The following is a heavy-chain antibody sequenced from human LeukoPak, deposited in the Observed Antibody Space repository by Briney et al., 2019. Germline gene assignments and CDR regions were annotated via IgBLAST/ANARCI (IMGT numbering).Heavy chain of an antibody. Sequence: GGSLRLSCAASGFTFDDYGMSWVRQAPGKGLEWVSCINWNGGSTGYADSVKGRFTISRDNAKNSLYLQMNSLRAEDTSLYYCARDYHSSSAHFDYWGQGTLVTVSS. J-gene: IGHJ4*02. CDR1: GFTFDDYG. V-gene: IGHV3-20*04. D-gene: IGHD6-6*01. CDR3: ARDYHSSSAHFDY. CDR2: INWNGGST.